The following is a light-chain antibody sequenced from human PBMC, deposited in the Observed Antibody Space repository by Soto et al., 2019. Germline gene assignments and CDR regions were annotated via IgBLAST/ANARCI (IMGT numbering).Light chain of an antibody. J-gene: IGKJ1*01. V-gene: IGKV1-9*01. CDR3: QQLNGYPLT. Sequence: IRMTQSPSSLSASTGDRVTITCRASQGITSYLAWYQQKAGKAPKLLIYAASTLQSGVPSRFSGSGSGTEFTLTISSLQPEDFATYYCQQLNGYPLTFGQGTKVDIK. CDR1: QGITSY. CDR2: AAS.